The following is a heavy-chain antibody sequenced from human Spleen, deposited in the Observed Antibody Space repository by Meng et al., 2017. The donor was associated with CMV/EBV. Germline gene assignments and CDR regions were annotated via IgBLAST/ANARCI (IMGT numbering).Heavy chain of an antibody. J-gene: IGHJ4*02. CDR1: GFTFEFYG. CDR3: VRGYSTNWNQPAYFDY. D-gene: IGHD1-1*01. Sequence: GESLKISCAASGFTFEFYGMHWVRQAPGKGLEWVAFLQYDGSDKYYGDSVKGRFTISRDNAKDSLYLQLNSLRAEDTAVYYCVRGYSTNWNQPAYFDYWGQGALVTVSS. CDR2: LQYDGSDK. V-gene: IGHV3-30*02.